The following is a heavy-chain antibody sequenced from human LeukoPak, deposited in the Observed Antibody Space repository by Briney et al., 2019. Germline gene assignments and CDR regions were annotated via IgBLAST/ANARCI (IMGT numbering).Heavy chain of an antibody. CDR3: ARDNKLDYVWGSYPRFDP. J-gene: IGHJ5*02. CDR1: GYTFTSYG. CDR2: ISAYNGNT. Sequence: ASVKVSCEASGYTFTSYGISWVRQAPGQGLEWMGWISAYNGNTNYAQKLQGRVTMTTDTSTSTAYMELRSLRSDDTAVYYCARDNKLDYVWGSYPRFDPWGQGTLVTVSS. D-gene: IGHD3-16*02. V-gene: IGHV1-18*04.